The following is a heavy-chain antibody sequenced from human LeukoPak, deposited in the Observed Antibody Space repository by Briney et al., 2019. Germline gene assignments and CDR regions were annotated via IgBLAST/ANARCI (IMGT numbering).Heavy chain of an antibody. J-gene: IGHJ3*02. CDR1: GFTFSNYG. Sequence: GGSLRLSCAASGFTFSNYGMHWVRQAPGKGLEWVVVISHDGSNNNYADSVKGRFTISRDNSKNTLYLQMNSLRAEDTAVYYCAKDLGGDTGAFDIWGQGTMVTVSS. D-gene: IGHD3-16*01. V-gene: IGHV3-30*18. CDR3: AKDLGGDTGAFDI. CDR2: ISHDGSNN.